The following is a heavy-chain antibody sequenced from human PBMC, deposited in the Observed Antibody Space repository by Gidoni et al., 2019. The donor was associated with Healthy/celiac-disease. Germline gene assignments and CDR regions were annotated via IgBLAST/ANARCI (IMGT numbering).Heavy chain of an antibody. CDR1: GFPFSSYA. V-gene: IGHV3-30*04. CDR3: ARDWQDYYDSSGYCVAY. Sequence: QVQLVESGGGVVQPGRSLRLSCAASGFPFSSYAMHWVRQAPGKGLEWVAVISYDGSNKYYADSVKGRFTISRDNSKNTLYLQMNSLRAEDTAVYYCARDWQDYYDSSGYCVAYWGQGTLVTVSS. J-gene: IGHJ4*02. CDR2: ISYDGSNK. D-gene: IGHD3-22*01.